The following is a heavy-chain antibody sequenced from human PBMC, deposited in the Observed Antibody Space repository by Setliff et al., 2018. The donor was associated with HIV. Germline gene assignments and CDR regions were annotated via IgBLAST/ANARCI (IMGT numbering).Heavy chain of an antibody. CDR3: VRGYRSAWNSWFDA. CDR2: IIPIINIA. V-gene: IGHV1-69*10. CDR1: GGNFNNYA. D-gene: IGHD6-19*01. Sequence: SVKVSCKASGGNFNNYAITWVRQAPGQGLEWMGGIIPIINIANYAQKFQGRVTMTRDTSTSTVYMDLSSLRADDTAVYYCVRGYRSAWNSWFDAWGQGTRVTVSS. J-gene: IGHJ5*02.